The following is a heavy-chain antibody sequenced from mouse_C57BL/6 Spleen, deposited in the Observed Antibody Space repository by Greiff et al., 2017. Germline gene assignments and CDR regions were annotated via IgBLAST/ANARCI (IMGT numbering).Heavy chain of an antibody. CDR1: GYTFTDYY. Sequence: VQLQQSGPELVKPGASVKISCKASGYTFTDYYMNWVKQSHGKSLEWIGDINPNNGGTSYNQKFKGKATLTVDKSSSTAYMELRSLTSEDSAVYYCARGRAYYRYFDVWGTETTVTVSS. CDR2: INPNNGGT. D-gene: IGHD2-12*01. J-gene: IGHJ1*03. V-gene: IGHV1-26*01. CDR3: ARGRAYYRYFDV.